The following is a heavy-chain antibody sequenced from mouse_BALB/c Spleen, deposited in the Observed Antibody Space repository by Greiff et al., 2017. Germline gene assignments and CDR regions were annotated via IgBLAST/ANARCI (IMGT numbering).Heavy chain of an antibody. D-gene: IGHD3-3*01. V-gene: IGHV14-4*02. CDR2: IDPENGDT. CDR3: AREGYDGDGYAMDY. J-gene: IGHJ4*01. CDR1: GFNIKDYY. Sequence: VQLQQSGAELVRSGASVKLSCTASGFNIKDYYMHWVKQRPEQGLEWIGWIDPENGDTKYDPKFQGKATITADTSSNTAYLQLSSLTSEDTAVYYCAREGYDGDGYAMDYWGQGTSVTVSS.